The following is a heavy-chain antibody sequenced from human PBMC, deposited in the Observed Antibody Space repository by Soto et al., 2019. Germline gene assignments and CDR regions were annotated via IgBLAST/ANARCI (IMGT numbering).Heavy chain of an antibody. CDR3: ARDLGYYYDSSGYWSGGGYFDY. D-gene: IGHD3-22*01. CDR1: GFTFRDYD. Sequence: PGGSQRLSCVASGFTFRDYDRSWIRQAPGKGLEWVSYISSSSSYTNYADSVKGRFTISRDNAKNSLYLQMNSLRAEDTAVYYCARDLGYYYDSSGYWSGGGYFDYWGQGTLVTVSS. J-gene: IGHJ4*02. V-gene: IGHV3-11*05. CDR2: ISSSSSYT.